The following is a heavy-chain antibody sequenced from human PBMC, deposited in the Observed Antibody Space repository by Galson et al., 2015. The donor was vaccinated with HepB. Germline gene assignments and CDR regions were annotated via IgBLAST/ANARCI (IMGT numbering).Heavy chain of an antibody. CDR1: GYTFTSYG. Sequence: SVKVSCKASGYTFTSYGISWVRQAPGQGLEWMGWISAYNGNTNYAQKLQGRVTMTTDTSTSTAYMELRSLRSDDTAVYYCARVRLRFLEWLLYDTYYYYYYMDVWGKGTTVTVSS. CDR3: ARVRLRFLEWLLYDTYYYYYYMDV. V-gene: IGHV1-18*01. D-gene: IGHD3-3*01. CDR2: ISAYNGNT. J-gene: IGHJ6*03.